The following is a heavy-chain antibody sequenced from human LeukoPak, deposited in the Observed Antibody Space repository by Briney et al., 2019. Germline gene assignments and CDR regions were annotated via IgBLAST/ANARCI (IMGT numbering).Heavy chain of an antibody. V-gene: IGHV1-2*02. J-gene: IGHJ6*03. CDR2: INPKSGGT. CDR3: ATRYGSGSYYMDV. D-gene: IGHD3-10*01. CDR1: GYTFADYY. Sequence: ASVKVSCKASGYTFADYYIHWVRQAPGQGLEWMGWINPKSGGTNYAQKFQGRVTLTRDTPITTAYMELSRLRSDDTAVYYCATRYGSGSYYMDVWGKGTTVTVSS.